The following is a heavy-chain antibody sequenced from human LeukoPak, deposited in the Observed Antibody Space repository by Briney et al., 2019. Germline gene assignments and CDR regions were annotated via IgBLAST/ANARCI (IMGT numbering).Heavy chain of an antibody. V-gene: IGHV3-74*01. CDR1: GFIFSSYW. Sequence: PGGSLRLSCAASGFIFSSYWMHWVRQAPGKGLVWVSRIKSDGSSTTYADSVKGRFTISRDNAKNTLNLQMNSLRAEDTAVYYCARDFYGGSDYWGQGTLVSVSS. CDR3: ARDFYGGSDY. J-gene: IGHJ4*02. CDR2: IKSDGSST. D-gene: IGHD4-23*01.